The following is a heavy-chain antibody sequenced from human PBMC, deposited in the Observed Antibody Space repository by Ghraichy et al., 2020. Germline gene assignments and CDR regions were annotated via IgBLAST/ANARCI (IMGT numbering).Heavy chain of an antibody. V-gene: IGHV4-59*01. J-gene: IGHJ6*02. Sequence: SETLSLTCTVSGGSISSYYWSWIRQPPGKGLEWIGYIYYSGSTNYNPSLKSRVTISVDTSKNQFSLKLSSVTAADTAVYYCARDGGAGYDILTGYYGMDVWGQGTTVTVSS. CDR3: ARDGGAGYDILTGYYGMDV. CDR1: GGSISSYY. D-gene: IGHD3-9*01. CDR2: IYYSGST.